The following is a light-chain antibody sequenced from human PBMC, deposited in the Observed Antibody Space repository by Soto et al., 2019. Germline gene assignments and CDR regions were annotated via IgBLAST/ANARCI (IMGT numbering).Light chain of an antibody. V-gene: IGLV2-11*01. CDR3: CSYADTYTWV. J-gene: IGLJ3*02. CDR2: DLS. Sequence: QSALTQPRSVSGSPGQSVTISCTGTSSDVGGYNYVSWYQQHPGKAPKLKIYDLSQRPSGVPDRFSGSKSGNTASLTISGLQAEDEADYYCCSYADTYTWVFGGGTQLTVL. CDR1: SSDVGGYNY.